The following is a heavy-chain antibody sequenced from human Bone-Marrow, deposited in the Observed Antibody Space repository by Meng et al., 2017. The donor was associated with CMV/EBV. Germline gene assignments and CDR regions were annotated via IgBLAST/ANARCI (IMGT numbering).Heavy chain of an antibody. V-gene: IGHV1-2*02. CDR1: GYTFTGYY. CDR2: INPNSGGT. D-gene: IGHD3-16*01. CDR3: AREAMRAYYFDY. Sequence: ASVKVSCKASGYTFTGYYMHWVRQAPGQVLEWMGWINPNSGGTNYAQKFQGRVTMTRDTSISTAYMELSRLRSDDTAVYYCAREAMRAYYFDYWGQGTLVTVSS. J-gene: IGHJ4*02.